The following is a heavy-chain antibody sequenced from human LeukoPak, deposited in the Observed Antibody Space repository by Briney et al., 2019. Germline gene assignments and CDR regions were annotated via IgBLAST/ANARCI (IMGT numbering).Heavy chain of an antibody. CDR3: TSTYYYDSSGYYGFDY. J-gene: IGHJ4*02. Sequence: PGGSLRLSCAASGFTFSDHYMDWVRQAPGKGLEWVGRTRNKANSYTTEYAASVKGRFTISRDDSKNSLYLQMNSLKTEDTAVYYCTSTYYYDSSGYYGFDYWGQGTLVTVSS. V-gene: IGHV3-72*01. D-gene: IGHD3-22*01. CDR2: TRNKANSYTT. CDR1: GFTFSDHY.